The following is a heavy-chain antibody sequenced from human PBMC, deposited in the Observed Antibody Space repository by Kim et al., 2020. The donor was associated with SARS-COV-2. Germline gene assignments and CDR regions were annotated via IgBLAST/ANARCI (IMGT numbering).Heavy chain of an antibody. V-gene: IGHV4-34*01. J-gene: IGHJ4*02. D-gene: IGHD6-19*01. CDR3: ARVPPGWLRFRGIAVAGTPDY. CDR1: GGSFSGYY. Sequence: SETLSLTCAVYGGSFSGYYWSWIRQPPGKGLEWIGEINHSGSTNYNPSLKSRVTISVDTSKNQFSLKLSSVTAADTAVYYCARVPPGWLRFRGIAVAGTPDYWGQGTLVTVSS. CDR2: INHSGST.